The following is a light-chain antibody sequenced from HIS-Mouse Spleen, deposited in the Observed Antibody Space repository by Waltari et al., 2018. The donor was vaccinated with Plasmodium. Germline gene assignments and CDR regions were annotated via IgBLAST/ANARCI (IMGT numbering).Light chain of an antibody. J-gene: IGLJ3*02. V-gene: IGLV3-21*02. CDR3: QGWDSSSDHWV. CDR2: DDS. Sequence: SYVLTQPPSVSVAPGQTARITCGGHNIGSKSVHWYQQKPGQAPVLVVYDDSDRPSGLPRRFSGSNAGNTATLTISRVEAGDEADYYCQGWDSSSDHWVFGGGTKLTVL. CDR1: NIGSKS.